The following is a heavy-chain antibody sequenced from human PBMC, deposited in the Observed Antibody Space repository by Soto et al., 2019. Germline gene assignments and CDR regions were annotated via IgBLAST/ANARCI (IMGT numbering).Heavy chain of an antibody. CDR3: ARVGAVADAFDI. CDR1: GGTFSSYA. D-gene: IGHD6-19*01. CDR2: IIPIFGTA. Sequence: SVKVSCKASGGTFSSYAISWVRQAPGQGLEWMGGIIPIFGTANYAQKFQGRVTITADESTSTAYMELSSLRSEDTAVYYCARVGAVADAFDIWGQGTMVTVSS. J-gene: IGHJ3*02. V-gene: IGHV1-69*13.